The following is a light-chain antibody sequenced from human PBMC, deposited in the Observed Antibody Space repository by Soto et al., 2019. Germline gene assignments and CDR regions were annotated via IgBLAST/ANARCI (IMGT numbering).Light chain of an antibody. Sequence: ELVLTQSPATLSLSPGERATLSCRARQSVSSYLAWYQQKPGQAPRPLIYDASNRATGIPARFSGSGSGTGFTLTISSLEPEDFAVYYCQQRSNWPPGFTFGPGTKVDIK. CDR3: QQRSNWPPGFT. CDR2: DAS. V-gene: IGKV3-11*01. CDR1: QSVSSY. J-gene: IGKJ3*01.